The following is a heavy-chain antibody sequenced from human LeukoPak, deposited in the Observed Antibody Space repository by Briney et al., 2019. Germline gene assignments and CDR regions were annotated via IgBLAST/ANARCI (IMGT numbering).Heavy chain of an antibody. CDR3: ARSPQQWLVRVTGAFDI. CDR1: GGSIISSSYY. D-gene: IGHD6-19*01. J-gene: IGHJ3*02. Sequence: PSETLSLTCTVSGGSIISSSYYWGCIRQPPGKGLEWIGSIYYSGSTYYNPSLKSRVTISVDTSKNQFSLKLSSVTAADTAVYYCARSPQQWLVRVTGAFDIWGQGTMVTVSS. V-gene: IGHV4-39*01. CDR2: IYYSGST.